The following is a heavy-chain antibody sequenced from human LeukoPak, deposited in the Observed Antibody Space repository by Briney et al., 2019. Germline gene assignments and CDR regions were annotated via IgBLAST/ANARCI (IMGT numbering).Heavy chain of an antibody. CDR2: ISSSSSTI. Sequence: GGSLRLSCAASGFTFSSYSMSWVRQAPGKGLEWVSYISSSSSTIYYADSVKGRFTISRDNAKNSLYLQMNSLRAEDTAVYYCARDMRYCSSTSCYAADYWGQGTLVTVSS. D-gene: IGHD2-2*01. J-gene: IGHJ4*02. CDR1: GFTFSSYS. V-gene: IGHV3-48*01. CDR3: ARDMRYCSSTSCYAADY.